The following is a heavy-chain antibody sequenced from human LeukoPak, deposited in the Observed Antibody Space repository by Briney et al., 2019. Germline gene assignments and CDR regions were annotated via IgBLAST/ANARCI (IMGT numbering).Heavy chain of an antibody. CDR2: INWNGGST. D-gene: IGHD5-12*01. Sequence: GGSLRLSCAASGFTFSSYWMSWVRQAPGKGLEWVSGINWNGGSTGYADSVKGRFTISRDNAKNSLYLQMNSLRAEDTALYYCARGGYSGYDLYYYYYMDVWGKGTTVTVSS. CDR3: ARGGYSGYDLYYYYYMDV. V-gene: IGHV3-20*04. J-gene: IGHJ6*03. CDR1: GFTFSSYW.